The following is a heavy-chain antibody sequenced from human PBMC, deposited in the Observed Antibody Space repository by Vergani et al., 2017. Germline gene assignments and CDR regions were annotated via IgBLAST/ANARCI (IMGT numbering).Heavy chain of an antibody. CDR3: ARDRKGFDP. CDR1: GGSVSSGSYY. CDR2: IYYSGST. D-gene: IGHD1-14*01. Sequence: QVQLQESGPGLVKPSETLSLTCTVPGGSVSSGSYYWSWIRQPPGKGLEWIGYIYYSGSTNYNPSLKSRVTISVDTSKNQFSLKLSSVTAADTAVYYCARDRKGFDPWGQGTLVTVSS. V-gene: IGHV4-61*01. J-gene: IGHJ5*02.